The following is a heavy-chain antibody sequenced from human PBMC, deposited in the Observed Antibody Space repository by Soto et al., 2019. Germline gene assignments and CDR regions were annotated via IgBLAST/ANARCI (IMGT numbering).Heavy chain of an antibody. J-gene: IGHJ4*02. CDR2: ILNDASGH. V-gene: IGHV3-33*01. Sequence: QVQLVESGGGVVQPGTSLRLSCAASGFTFSRHGMHWVRQTPGKGLEWLAVILNDASGHWYADSVKGRFTNSRDNFENTLYLQMNGLRLEDTAMYYCARDDDYPDNGFDYWGQGTLVTVS. CDR3: ARDDDYPDNGFDY. D-gene: IGHD4-17*01. CDR1: GFTFSRHG.